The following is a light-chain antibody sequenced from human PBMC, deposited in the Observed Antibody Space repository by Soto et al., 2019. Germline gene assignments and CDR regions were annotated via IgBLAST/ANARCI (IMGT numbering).Light chain of an antibody. CDR1: QSVSSNY. CDR2: GAS. Sequence: EIVLTQSPDILSLSPGESATLSCRASQSVSSNYLAWYQQKPGRAPRLLIYGASNRATGIPDRFSGGVSGTDFTLTISRLEPEDFAIFYCQQYSDSITFGQGTRLEIE. V-gene: IGKV3-20*01. J-gene: IGKJ5*01. CDR3: QQYSDSIT.